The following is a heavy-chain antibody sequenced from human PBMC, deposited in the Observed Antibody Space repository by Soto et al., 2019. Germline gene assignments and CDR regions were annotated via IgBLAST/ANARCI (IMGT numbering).Heavy chain of an antibody. D-gene: IGHD1-26*01. Sequence: QVQLVQSGAEEKKPGASVKVSCKASGYTFTSYAMHWVRQAPGQRLEWMGWINAGNGNTKYSQKFQGRVTITRDTSASTAYMELSSLRSEDTAVYYCTRGIVGATFYYWGQGTLVTVSS. CDR3: TRGIVGATFYY. J-gene: IGHJ4*02. CDR1: GYTFTSYA. CDR2: INAGNGNT. V-gene: IGHV1-3*05.